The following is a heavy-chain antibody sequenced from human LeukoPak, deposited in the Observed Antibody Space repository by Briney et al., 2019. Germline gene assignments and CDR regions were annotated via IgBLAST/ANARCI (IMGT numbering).Heavy chain of an antibody. CDR2: ISSSSSTI. V-gene: IGHV3-48*04. D-gene: IGHD6-6*01. J-gene: IGHJ5*02. Sequence: GVSLRLSCAASGFTFSSYSMIWLRQAPGKGLEWVSYISSSSSTIYYADSVKGRFTISRDNAKNSLYLQMNSLRAEDTAVYYCARDIAARFDPWGQGTLVTVSS. CDR1: GFTFSSYS. CDR3: ARDIAARFDP.